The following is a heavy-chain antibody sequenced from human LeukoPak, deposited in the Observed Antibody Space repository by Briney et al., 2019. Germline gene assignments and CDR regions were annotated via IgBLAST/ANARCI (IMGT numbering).Heavy chain of an antibody. Sequence: GRTLRLSCAVSGVTFSTYPMRWVRNPPDQGQELVSTISDSCANTVYADSVKGRFTTSRDNSKNTLYLQMNSLRAEHTAIYYCAKKLAPSGKAPIDYWGQGTLVTVSS. CDR1: GVTFSTYP. CDR3: AKKLAPSGKAPIDY. D-gene: IGHD3-10*01. J-gene: IGHJ4*02. V-gene: IGHV3-23*01. CDR2: ISDSCANT.